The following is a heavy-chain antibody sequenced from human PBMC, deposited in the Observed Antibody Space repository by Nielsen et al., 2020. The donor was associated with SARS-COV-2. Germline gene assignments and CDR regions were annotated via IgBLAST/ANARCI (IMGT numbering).Heavy chain of an antibody. V-gene: IGHV5-10-1*01. CDR3: ASLGPYCGGDCYLGVFDY. J-gene: IGHJ4*02. CDR2: IDPSDSYT. Sequence: VRQMPGKGLEWMGRIDPSDSYTNYSPSFQGHVTISADKSISTAYLQWSSLKASDTAMYYCASLGPYCGGDCYLGVFDYWGQGTLVTVSS. D-gene: IGHD2-21*02.